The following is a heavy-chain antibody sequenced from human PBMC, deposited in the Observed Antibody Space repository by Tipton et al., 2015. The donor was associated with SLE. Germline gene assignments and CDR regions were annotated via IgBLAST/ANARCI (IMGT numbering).Heavy chain of an antibody. CDR1: GYSISSGYY. Sequence: TLSLTCAVSGYSISSGYYWGWIRQPPGKGLEWIGCIYHSGSTYYNPSLKSRVTISVDTSKNQFSLKLSSVTAADTAVYYCVGGFGDFDFWGQGTLVTVSS. V-gene: IGHV4-38-2*01. J-gene: IGHJ4*02. CDR3: VGGFGDFDF. D-gene: IGHD3-10*01. CDR2: IYHSGST.